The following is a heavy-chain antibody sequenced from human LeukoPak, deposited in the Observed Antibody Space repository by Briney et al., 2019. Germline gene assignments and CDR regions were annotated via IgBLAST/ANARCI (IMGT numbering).Heavy chain of an antibody. V-gene: IGHV3-74*01. CDR3: AGGSYYGSGSYYVLSDF. D-gene: IGHD3-10*01. J-gene: IGHJ4*02. Sequence: GGSLRLSCAASGFTLSSYWMHWVRQAPGKGLVWVSRINSDGSSTSYADSVKGRFTISRDNAKNTLYLQMNSLRAEDTAVYFCAGGSYYGSGSYYVLSDFWGQGTLVSVSS. CDR2: INSDGSST. CDR1: GFTLSSYW.